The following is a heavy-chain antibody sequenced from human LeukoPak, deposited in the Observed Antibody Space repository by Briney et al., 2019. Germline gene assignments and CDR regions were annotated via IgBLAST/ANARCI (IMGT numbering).Heavy chain of an antibody. V-gene: IGHV1-46*01. CDR1: GYTFTSYY. CDR2: INPSGGST. J-gene: IGHJ4*02. Sequence: ASVKVSCKASGYTFTSYYMHWVRQAPGQGLEWMGIINPSGGSTSYAQKFQGRVTMTRDMSTSTVYMELSSLRSEDSAVYYCARGSIAAMVRGEGFDYWGQGTQVTVSS. D-gene: IGHD3-10*01. CDR3: ARGSIAAMVRGEGFDY.